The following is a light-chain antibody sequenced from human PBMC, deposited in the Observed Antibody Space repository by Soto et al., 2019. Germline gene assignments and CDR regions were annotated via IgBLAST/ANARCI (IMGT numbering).Light chain of an antibody. J-gene: IGKJ2*01. CDR3: QKYGSSPGT. CDR1: QSVSSSY. V-gene: IGKV3-20*01. Sequence: EIVLTQSPGTLSLSPGERATLSCRASQSVSSSYLAWYQQKPGQAPRLLIYGASSRATGIPDRFSGSGSGADFTLSISSLETEGFAVYYCQKYGSSPGTFGQVTKLEIK. CDR2: GAS.